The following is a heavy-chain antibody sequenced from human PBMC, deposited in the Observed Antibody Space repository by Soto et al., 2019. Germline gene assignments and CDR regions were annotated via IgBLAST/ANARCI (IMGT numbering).Heavy chain of an antibody. CDR3: ARGGGDSSGYYWGYYYYGMDV. D-gene: IGHD3-22*01. J-gene: IGHJ6*02. Sequence: GGSLRLSCAASGFTFSSYAMSWVRQAPGKGLEWVSAISGSGGSTYYADSVKGRFTISRDNSKNTLYLQMNSLRAEDTAVYYCARGGGDSSGYYWGYYYYGMDVWGQGTTVTVSS. V-gene: IGHV3-23*01. CDR2: ISGSGGST. CDR1: GFTFSSYA.